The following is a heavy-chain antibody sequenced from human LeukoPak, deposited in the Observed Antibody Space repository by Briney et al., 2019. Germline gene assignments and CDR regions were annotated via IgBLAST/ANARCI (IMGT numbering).Heavy chain of an antibody. CDR3: AKGGYCSSTSCPFDY. J-gene: IGHJ4*02. CDR1: GFTFSSYA. D-gene: IGHD2-2*01. V-gene: IGHV3-23*01. CDR2: ISGSGGST. Sequence: GGSLRLSCAASGFTFSSYAMSWVRQAPGKGLEWVSGISGSGGSTYYADSVKGRFTISRDNSKNTLYLQVNSLRVEDTAVYYCAKGGYCSSTSCPFDYWGQGTLVTVSS.